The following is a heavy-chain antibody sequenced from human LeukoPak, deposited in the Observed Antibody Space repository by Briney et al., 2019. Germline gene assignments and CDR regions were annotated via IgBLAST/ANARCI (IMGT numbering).Heavy chain of an antibody. V-gene: IGHV3-30*04. J-gene: IGHJ4*02. D-gene: IGHD3-10*01. Sequence: GRSLRLSCAASGFSFSDYSMHWVRQAPGKGLEWVAFISYDGHYKYYADSVNGRFTISRDNSKNTLYLQMNSLRPEDTAVYFCARDQQVGGNYYYPDYWGQGTLVTVSS. CDR1: GFSFSDYS. CDR3: ARDQQVGGNYYYPDY. CDR2: ISYDGHYK.